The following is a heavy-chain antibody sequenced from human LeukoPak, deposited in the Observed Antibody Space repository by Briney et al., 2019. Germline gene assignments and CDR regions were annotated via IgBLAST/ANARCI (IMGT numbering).Heavy chain of an antibody. CDR3: AAWGSGNY. CDR1: GFNFRDFW. Sequence: PGGSLRLSCAASGFNFRDFWMNWIRQAPGKGLEWVDNTNQDGSQKYYVDSVRGRFTISRDNAENLFYLQIDSLRVEDTAIYYCAAWGSGNYWGQGTLVTVSS. CDR2: TNQDGSQK. J-gene: IGHJ4*02. D-gene: IGHD7-27*01. V-gene: IGHV3-7*03.